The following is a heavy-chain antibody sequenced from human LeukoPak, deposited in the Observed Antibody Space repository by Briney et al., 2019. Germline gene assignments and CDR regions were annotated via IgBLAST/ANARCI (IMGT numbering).Heavy chain of an antibody. D-gene: IGHD6-6*01. CDR2: IKQDGSEK. V-gene: IGHV3-7*03. J-gene: IGHJ5*02. CDR1: GFTFRNYW. CDR3: ARGFASIAARRRGNWFDP. Sequence: GGSLRLSCAASGFTFRNYWMNWVRQAPGKGLEWVANIKQDGSEKYYVDSVKGRFTISRDNAKNSLYLQMNSLRAEDTALYYCARGFASIAARRRGNWFDPWGQGTLVTVSS.